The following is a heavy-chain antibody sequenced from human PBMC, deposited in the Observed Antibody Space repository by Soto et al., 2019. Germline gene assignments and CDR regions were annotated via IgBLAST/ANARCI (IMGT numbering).Heavy chain of an antibody. CDR3: AILVCSGGSCYSPYYYYMDV. D-gene: IGHD2-15*01. J-gene: IGHJ6*03. V-gene: IGHV4-39*01. CDR2: IYYSGST. Sequence: SETLSLTCTVSGGSISSSSYYWGWIRQPPGKGLEWIGSIYYSGSTYYNPSLKSRVTISVDTSKNQFSLKLSSVTAADTAVYYCAILVCSGGSCYSPYYYYMDVWGKGTPVTVSS. CDR1: GGSISSSSYY.